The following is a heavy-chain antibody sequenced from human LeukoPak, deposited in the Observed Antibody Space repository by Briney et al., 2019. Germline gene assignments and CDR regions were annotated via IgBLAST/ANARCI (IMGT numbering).Heavy chain of an antibody. Sequence: ASVKVSCKASGYTFTGYYMHWVRQAPRQGLEWMGWINPNSGGTNYAQKFQGRVTMTRDTSISTAYMELSRLRSDDTAVYYCARSILTPYYYGSYAFDIWGQGTMVTVSS. CDR2: INPNSGGT. J-gene: IGHJ3*02. V-gene: IGHV1-2*02. D-gene: IGHD3-10*01. CDR1: GYTFTGYY. CDR3: ARSILTPYYYGSYAFDI.